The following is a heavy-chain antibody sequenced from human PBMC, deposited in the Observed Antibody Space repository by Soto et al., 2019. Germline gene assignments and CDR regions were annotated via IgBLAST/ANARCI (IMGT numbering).Heavy chain of an antibody. CDR2: IKEDGSGK. V-gene: IGHV3-7*03. CDR1: GFTFSNYW. Sequence: GGSLRLSCAASGFTFSNYWMGWVRQAPGKGLEWVANIKEDGSGKYHVDSVKGRFTVSRDNAKNSLYLQMNSLRAEDTAVYYCSSGTSVTTSDYWGQGTLVTVSS. J-gene: IGHJ4*02. D-gene: IGHD4-4*01. CDR3: SSGTSVTTSDY.